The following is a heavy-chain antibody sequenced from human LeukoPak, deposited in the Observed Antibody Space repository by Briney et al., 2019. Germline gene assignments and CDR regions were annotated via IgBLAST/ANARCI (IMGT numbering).Heavy chain of an antibody. CDR2: IYYSGST. D-gene: IGHD3-10*01. CDR3: ARKPGSGSYYLDY. V-gene: IGHV4-59*08. CDR1: GGSISSYY. J-gene: IGHJ4*02. Sequence: SETLSLTCTVSGGSISSYYWSWIRQPPGKGLEWIGYIYYSGSTNYNPSLKSRVTISVDTSKNQFSLKLSSVTAADTAVYYCARKPGSGSYYLDYWGQGTLVTVSS.